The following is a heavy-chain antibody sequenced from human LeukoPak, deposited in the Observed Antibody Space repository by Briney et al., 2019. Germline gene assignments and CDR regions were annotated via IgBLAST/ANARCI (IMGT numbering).Heavy chain of an antibody. J-gene: IGHJ4*02. V-gene: IGHV1-8*01. D-gene: IGHD3-10*01. Sequence: ASVKVSCKASGYTFTSYDINWVRQATGQGLEWMGWMNPNSGNTGYAQKFQGRVTMTRNTSISTAYMELSSLRSEDTAVYYCAREGLWFGELSIDYWGQGTLVTVSS. CDR2: MNPNSGNT. CDR1: GYTFTSYD. CDR3: AREGLWFGELSIDY.